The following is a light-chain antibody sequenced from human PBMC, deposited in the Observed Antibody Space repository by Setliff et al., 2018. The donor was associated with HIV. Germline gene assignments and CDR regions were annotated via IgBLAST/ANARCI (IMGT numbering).Light chain of an antibody. CDR1: SSDVGTYNA. V-gene: IGLV2-14*01. CDR2: DVS. Sequence: QSALTQPASVSGSPGQSITISCTGTSSDVGTYNAVYWYQQYPGKAPKLMIYDVSTRPSGVSNRFSGSKSGNTASLTISGLQTEDEADYYCSSYTSSSTDVFGTGTKVTVL. J-gene: IGLJ1*01. CDR3: SSYTSSSTDV.